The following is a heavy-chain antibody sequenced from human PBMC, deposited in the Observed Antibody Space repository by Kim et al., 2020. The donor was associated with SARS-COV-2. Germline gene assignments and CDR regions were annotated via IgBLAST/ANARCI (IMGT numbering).Heavy chain of an antibody. Sequence: GGSLRLSCVASGFTFSRSRMSWVRQAPGKTLEWVAYINRDGSQKYNMGSVKGRFIISRDNTKNSVSLQMNNLRVEDTGIYYCAREGGDDFSSTPNQWGQETLVSVSS. D-gene: IGHD4-17*01. J-gene: IGHJ4*02. CDR2: INRDGSQK. CDR3: AREGGDDFSSTPNQ. CDR1: GFTFSRSR. V-gene: IGHV3-7*01.